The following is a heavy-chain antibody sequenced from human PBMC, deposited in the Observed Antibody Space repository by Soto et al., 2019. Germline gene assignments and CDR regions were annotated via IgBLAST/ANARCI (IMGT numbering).Heavy chain of an antibody. D-gene: IGHD5-18*01. CDR3: ARDREYSYGYYYYYYGMDV. Sequence: ASVKVSCKASGYIFTRYYMHWVRQAPGQGLEWMGIINPSGGSTSYTQKFQGRVTMTRDTSTSTVYMDLSSLRSEDTAVYYCARDREYSYGYYYYYYGMDVWGQGTTVTVSS. CDR1: GYIFTRYY. J-gene: IGHJ6*02. CDR2: INPSGGST. V-gene: IGHV1-46*01.